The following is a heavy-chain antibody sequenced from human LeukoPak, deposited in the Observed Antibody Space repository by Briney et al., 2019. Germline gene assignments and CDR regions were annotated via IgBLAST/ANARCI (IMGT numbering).Heavy chain of an antibody. CDR3: ARDSGGINSFDY. D-gene: IGHD3-10*01. J-gene: IGHJ4*02. V-gene: IGHV3-11*05. CDR2: ISSSSTYT. CDR1: GFTFSAYY. Sequence: GGSLRLSCAASGFTFSAYYMSWIRQAPGKGLEWISYISSSSTYTNYADSVKGRFTISRDNAQNTLYLQMNSLRAEDTAVYYCARDSGGINSFDYWGQGTLVTVSS.